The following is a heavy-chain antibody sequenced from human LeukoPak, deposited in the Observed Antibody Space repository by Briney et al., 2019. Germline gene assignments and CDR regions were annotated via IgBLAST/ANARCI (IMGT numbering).Heavy chain of an antibody. J-gene: IGHJ6*02. V-gene: IGHV4-34*01. CDR3: ARGRRVLLWSGEPAGYYGMDV. Sequence: SETLSLTCAVYGGSFSGYYWSWIRQPPGKGLEWIGEINHSGSTNYNPSLKSRVTISVDTSKNQFSLKLSSVTAADTAVYYCARGRRVLLWSGEPAGYYGMDVWGQGTSVTVSS. CDR2: INHSGST. CDR1: GGSFSGYY. D-gene: IGHD3-10*01.